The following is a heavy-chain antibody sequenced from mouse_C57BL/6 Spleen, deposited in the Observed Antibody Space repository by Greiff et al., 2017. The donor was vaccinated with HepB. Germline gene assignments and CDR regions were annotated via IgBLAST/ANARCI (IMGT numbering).Heavy chain of an antibody. CDR1: GYTFTDYY. CDR3: ARELDSSGTGYFDY. V-gene: IGHV1-19*01. CDR2: INPYNGGT. D-gene: IGHD3-2*02. Sequence: EVQLQQSGPVLVKPGASVKMSCKASGYTFTDYYMNWVKQSHGKSLEWIGVINPYNGGTSYNQKFKGKATLTVDMSSSTAYMELNSLTSEDSAVYYCARELDSSGTGYFDYWGQGTTLTVSS. J-gene: IGHJ2*01.